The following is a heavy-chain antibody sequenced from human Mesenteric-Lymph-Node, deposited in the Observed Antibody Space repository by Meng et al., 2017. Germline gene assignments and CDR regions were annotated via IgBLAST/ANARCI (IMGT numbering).Heavy chain of an antibody. D-gene: IGHD3-3*01. CDR3: AGYDFWSNPGDV. CDR2: INPNSGVT. J-gene: IGHJ6*02. V-gene: IGHV1-2*02. Sequence: ASVKVPCKASGYTFTDYYIHWMRQAPGQGLEWMGWINPNSGVTKYAQRFQGRVTMTSDTSSSTANMELSRLRSDDTAVYYCAGYDFWSNPGDVWGQGTAVTVSS. CDR1: GYTFTDYY.